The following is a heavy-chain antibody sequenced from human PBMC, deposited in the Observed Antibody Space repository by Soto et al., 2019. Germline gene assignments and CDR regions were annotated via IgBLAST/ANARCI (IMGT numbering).Heavy chain of an antibody. CDR2: INAGNGNT. CDR3: ARAGVYYDSSGSEVIYDYGMDV. CDR1: GDTFTICT. D-gene: IGHD3-22*01. J-gene: IGHJ6*01. Sequence: GASVAFSSTARGDTFTICTIRSPRQAPGQRLERIGWINAGNGNTKYSQKFQGRVTITADKSTSTAYMELSSLRSEDTAVYYCARAGVYYDSSGSEVIYDYGMDVCGEGIMVTVSS. V-gene: IGHV1-3*01.